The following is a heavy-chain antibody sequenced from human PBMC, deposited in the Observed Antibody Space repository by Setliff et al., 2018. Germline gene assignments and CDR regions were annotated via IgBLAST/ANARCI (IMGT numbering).Heavy chain of an antibody. CDR3: ARAGLAAAGRKGVFDH. CDR1: GYSFTSHY. Sequence: ASVKVSCKTSGYSFTSHYMHWVRQAPGQGLEWMGIINPGGLTSSSTQKFEGRVTMTRDTSTSTVYMELNSLTSDDTAVYYCARAGLAAAGRKGVFDHWGQGTMVTVSS. D-gene: IGHD6-25*01. CDR2: INPGGLTS. V-gene: IGHV1-46*01. J-gene: IGHJ4*03.